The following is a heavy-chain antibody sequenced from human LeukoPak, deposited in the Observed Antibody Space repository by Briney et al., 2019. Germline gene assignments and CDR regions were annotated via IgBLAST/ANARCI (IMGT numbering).Heavy chain of an antibody. Sequence: SETLSLTCTVSGGSVSNTNYYWAWLRQPPGKGLEWLGSVSHSGSTYYNPSLKRRVGTSVDTSKNQFSLNLSSVIAADTAVYYCARKVVRGVICWFDAWGQGTLVTVSS. CDR3: ARKVVRGVICWFDA. J-gene: IGHJ5*02. CDR2: VSHSGST. CDR1: GGSVSNTNYY. V-gene: IGHV4-39*01. D-gene: IGHD3-10*01.